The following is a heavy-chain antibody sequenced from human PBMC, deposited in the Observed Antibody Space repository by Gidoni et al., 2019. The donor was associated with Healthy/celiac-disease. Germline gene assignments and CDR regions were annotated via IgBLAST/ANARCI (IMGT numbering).Heavy chain of an antibody. J-gene: IGHJ4*02. CDR2: IYYSGST. D-gene: IGHD3-22*01. V-gene: IGHV4-61*01. CDR3: AGGDYDSSGYYLFDY. Sequence: QVQLQESGPGLVKPSETLSLTCTVSGGSVSNGSYYWSWIRQPPGKGLEWIGYIYYSGSTNYNPSLKSRVTISVDTSKNQFSLKLSSVTAADTAVYYCAGGDYDSSGYYLFDYWGQGTLVTVSS. CDR1: GGSVSNGSYY.